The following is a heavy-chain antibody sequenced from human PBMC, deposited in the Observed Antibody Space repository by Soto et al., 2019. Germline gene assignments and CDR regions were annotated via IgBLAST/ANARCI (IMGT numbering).Heavy chain of an antibody. Sequence: PXGSLRLSCAAAGFSFSGYWMNWVRQAPGRGLDWVAIIKQDGSERYYVDSVKGRFTISRDNAKNSLYLQMSSLRVEDTALYYCARSSGWLHDYWGQGTLVTVSS. CDR2: IKQDGSER. CDR1: GFSFSGYW. J-gene: IGHJ4*02. D-gene: IGHD6-19*01. CDR3: ARSSGWLHDY. V-gene: IGHV3-7*01.